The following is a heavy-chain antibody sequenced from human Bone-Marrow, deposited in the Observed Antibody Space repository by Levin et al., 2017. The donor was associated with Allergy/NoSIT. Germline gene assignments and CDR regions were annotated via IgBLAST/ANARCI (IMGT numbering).Heavy chain of an antibody. V-gene: IGHV3-23*01. J-gene: IGHJ6*03. CDR1: GFTFSSYA. CDR3: AKDAVLIRQRDDYGDYVDLFRPGYYYYYMDV. CDR2: ISGSGGST. D-gene: IGHD4-17*01. Sequence: GESLKISCAASGFTFSSYAMSWVRQAPGKGLEWVSAISGSGGSTYYADSVKGRFTISRDNSKNTLYLQMNSLRAKDTAVYYCAKDAVLIRQRDDYGDYVDLFRPGYYYYYMDVWGKGTTVTVSS.